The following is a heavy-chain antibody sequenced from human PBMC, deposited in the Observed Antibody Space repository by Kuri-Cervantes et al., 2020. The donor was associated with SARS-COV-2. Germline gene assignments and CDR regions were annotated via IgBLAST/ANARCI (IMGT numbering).Heavy chain of an antibody. CDR1: GGSFSGYY. Sequence: SETLSLTCAVYGGSFSGYYWSWIRQPPGKGLEWIGEINHSGSTNYNPSLKSRVTISLDTSKNQVSLRLTSATAADTAVYYCGRVSWIQLWRRYSDSWGQGTLVTVSS. J-gene: IGHJ4*02. D-gene: IGHD5-18*01. V-gene: IGHV4-34*01. CDR3: GRVSWIQLWRRYSDS. CDR2: INHSGST.